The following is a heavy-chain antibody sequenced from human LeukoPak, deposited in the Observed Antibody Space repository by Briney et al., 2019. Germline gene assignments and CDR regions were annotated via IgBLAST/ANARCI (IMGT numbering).Heavy chain of an antibody. CDR3: VQVGSNYYLN. CDR2: ISKNRDDT. D-gene: IGHD4-11*01. J-gene: IGHJ4*02. Sequence: GGSLRLSCSASGFTFSDYPMHWVRQTPGKGLEYVSAISKNRDDTYYADSVKGRFTISRDNSKNTLYLQMSSLRTEDAAVFYCVQVGSNYYLNWGQGTLVIVSS. CDR1: GFTFSDYP. V-gene: IGHV3-64D*06.